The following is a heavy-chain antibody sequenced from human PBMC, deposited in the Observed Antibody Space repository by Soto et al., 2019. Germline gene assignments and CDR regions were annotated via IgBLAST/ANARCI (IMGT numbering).Heavy chain of an antibody. CDR1: GGSFSGYY. CDR2: INHSGST. Sequence: SETLSLTCAVYGGSFSGYYWSWIRQPPGKGLEWIGEINHSGSTNYNPSLKSRVTISVDTSKNQFSLKLSSVTAADTAVYYCARGIVTIFGVVMPRRWFDPWGQGTLVTVPQ. J-gene: IGHJ5*02. V-gene: IGHV4-34*01. D-gene: IGHD3-3*01. CDR3: ARGIVTIFGVVMPRRWFDP.